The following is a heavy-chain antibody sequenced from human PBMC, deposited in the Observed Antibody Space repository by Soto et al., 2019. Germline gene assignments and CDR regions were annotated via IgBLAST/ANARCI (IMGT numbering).Heavy chain of an antibody. CDR3: ARSVTAHLAADF. V-gene: IGHV1-2*04. J-gene: IGHJ4*02. Sequence: ASVKVSCKASGYTFASYYMHWVRQAPGQGLEWMGRSNPNTGSTSYAQKFQGWVTLTRDTSVTTAYMEVSRLTSGDTAVYFCARSVTAHLAADFWGQGTLVTVSS. CDR2: SNPNTGST. D-gene: IGHD2-21*02. CDR1: GYTFASYY.